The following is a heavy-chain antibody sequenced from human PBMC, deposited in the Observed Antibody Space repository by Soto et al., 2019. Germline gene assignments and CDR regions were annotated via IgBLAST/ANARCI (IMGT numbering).Heavy chain of an antibody. V-gene: IGHV3-9*01. Sequence: EVQLVESGGGLVQPGRSLRLSCAASGFTFDDYAMHWVRQAPGKGLEWVSGISWNSGSIGYADSVKGRFTISRDNAKNSRYLQMNSLRAEDTALYYCAKGRYNWNDDAFDIWGQGTMVTVSS. CDR3: AKGRYNWNDDAFDI. D-gene: IGHD1-20*01. CDR2: ISWNSGSI. CDR1: GFTFDDYA. J-gene: IGHJ3*02.